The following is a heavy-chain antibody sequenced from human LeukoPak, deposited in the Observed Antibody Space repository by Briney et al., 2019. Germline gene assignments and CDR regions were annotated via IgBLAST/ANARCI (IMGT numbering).Heavy chain of an antibody. D-gene: IGHD2-15*01. Sequence: GASVKVSCKASGYTFTGYYMHWVRQAPGQGLEWMGRINPNSGGTNYAQKFQGRVTMTRDTSISTAYMELSRLRSDDTAVYYCARDLRLCSGGSCYLFGFDPWGQGTLVTVSS. CDR2: INPNSGGT. V-gene: IGHV1-2*06. J-gene: IGHJ5*02. CDR1: GYTFTGYY. CDR3: ARDLRLCSGGSCYLFGFDP.